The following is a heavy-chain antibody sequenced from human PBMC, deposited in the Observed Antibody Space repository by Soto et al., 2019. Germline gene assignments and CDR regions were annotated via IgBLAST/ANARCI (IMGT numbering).Heavy chain of an antibody. CDR3: TTDPLSASMARYGGYYYYGMDV. CDR2: IKSKTDGGTT. D-gene: IGHD3-16*02. J-gene: IGHJ6*02. Sequence: GGSLRLSCAASGFTFSNAWMNWVRQAPGKGLEWVGRIKSKTDGGTTDYAAPVKGRFTISRDDSKNTLYLQMNSLKTEDTAVYYCTTDPLSASMARYGGYYYYGMDVWGQGTTVTVSS. CDR1: GFTFSNAW. V-gene: IGHV3-15*07.